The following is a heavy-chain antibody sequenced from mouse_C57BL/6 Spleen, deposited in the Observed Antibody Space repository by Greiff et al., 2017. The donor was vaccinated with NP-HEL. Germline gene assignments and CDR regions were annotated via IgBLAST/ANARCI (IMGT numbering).Heavy chain of an antibody. D-gene: IGHD1-1*01. J-gene: IGHJ1*03. V-gene: IGHV3-6*01. Sequence: VQLQQSGPGLVKPSQSLSLTCSVTGYSITSGYYWNWIRQFPGNKLEWMGYISYDGSNNYNPSLKNRISITRDTSKNQFFLKLNSVTTEDTATYYCARDSLLLRVLWYFDVWGTGTTITVSS. CDR2: ISYDGSN. CDR3: ARDSLLLRVLWYFDV. CDR1: GYSITSGYY.